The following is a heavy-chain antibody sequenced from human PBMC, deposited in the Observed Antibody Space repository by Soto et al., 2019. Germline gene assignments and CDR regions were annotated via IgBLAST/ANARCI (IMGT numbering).Heavy chain of an antibody. D-gene: IGHD3-22*01. V-gene: IGHV1-69*01. CDR3: SGCRGEYYYDSSGYDPPFDY. CDR1: GGTFSSYA. Sequence: QVQLVQSGAEVKKPGSSVKVSCKASGGTFSSYAISWVRQAPGQGLEWMGGIIPICGTANYAQKFQDRVTITADESTSTAYMELSIMRSEDTAVYYCSGCRGEYYYDSSGYDPPFDYWGQGTLVTVSS. J-gene: IGHJ4*02. CDR2: IIPICGTA.